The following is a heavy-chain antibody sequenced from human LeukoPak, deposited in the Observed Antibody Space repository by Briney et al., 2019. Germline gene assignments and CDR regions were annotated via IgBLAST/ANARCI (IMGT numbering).Heavy chain of an antibody. CDR2: ISYDGSNK. CDR1: GFTFSSYA. D-gene: IGHD4-17*01. Sequence: GGSLRLSCAASGFTFSSYATHWVRQAPGKGLEWVAVISYDGSNKYYADSVKGRFTISRDNSKNTLYLQMNSLRAEDTAVYYCARAPETPYGDYFEYFQHWGQGTLVTVSS. J-gene: IGHJ1*01. CDR3: ARAPETPYGDYFEYFQH. V-gene: IGHV3-30-3*01.